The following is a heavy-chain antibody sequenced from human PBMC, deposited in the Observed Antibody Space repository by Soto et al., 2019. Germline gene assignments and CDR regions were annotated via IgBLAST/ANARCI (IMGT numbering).Heavy chain of an antibody. CDR2: IYYSGST. Sequence: SETLSLTCTVSGGSISSSSYYWGWIRQPPGKGLECIGSIYYSGSTYYNPSLKSRVTISVDTSKNQFSLKLSSVTAADTAVYYCARHVAWYSSGLDYWGQGTLVTVSS. CDR1: GGSISSSSYY. D-gene: IGHD6-19*01. J-gene: IGHJ4*02. CDR3: ARHVAWYSSGLDY. V-gene: IGHV4-39*01.